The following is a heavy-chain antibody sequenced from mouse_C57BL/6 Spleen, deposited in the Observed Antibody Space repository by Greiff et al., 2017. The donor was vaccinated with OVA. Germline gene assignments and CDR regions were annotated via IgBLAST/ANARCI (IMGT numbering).Heavy chain of an antibody. CDR3: ASGSLYYAMDY. J-gene: IGHJ4*01. Sequence: VKLMESGAELARPGASVKMSCKASGYTFTSYTMHWVKQRPGQGLEWIGYINPSSGYTKYNQKFKDKATLTADKSSSTAYMQLSSLTSEDSAVYYCASGSLYYAMDYWGQGTSVTVSS. D-gene: IGHD1-1*01. CDR2: INPSSGYT. CDR1: GYTFTSYT. V-gene: IGHV1-4*01.